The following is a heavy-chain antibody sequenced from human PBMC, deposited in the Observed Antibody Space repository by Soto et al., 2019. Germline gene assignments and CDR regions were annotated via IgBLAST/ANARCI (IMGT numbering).Heavy chain of an antibody. CDR2: ISAYNGNT. Sequence: GASVKVSCKASGYTFTCYGISWVRQAPGQGLEWMGWISAYNGNTNYAQKLQGRVTMTTDTSTSTAYMELRSLRSDDTAVYYCARRRGWNYVGNYFDNWGQGTLVTVSS. J-gene: IGHJ4*02. CDR1: GYTFTCYG. CDR3: ARRRGWNYVGNYFDN. D-gene: IGHD1-7*01. V-gene: IGHV1-18*01.